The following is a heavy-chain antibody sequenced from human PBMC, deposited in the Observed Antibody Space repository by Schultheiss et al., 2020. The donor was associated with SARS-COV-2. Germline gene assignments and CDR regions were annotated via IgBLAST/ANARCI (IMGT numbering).Heavy chain of an antibody. D-gene: IGHD2-15*01. V-gene: IGHV3-23*01. CDR1: GFTFDDYA. J-gene: IGHJ5*01. CDR3: AKETGVMVVARNWFDS. Sequence: GGSLRLSCAASGFTFDDYAMHWVRQAPGKGLEWVSYISSSGSTIYYADSVKGRFTISRDNSKNTLYLEMSSLRPEDTAVYFCAKETGVMVVARNWFDSWGQGTLVTVSS. CDR2: ISSSGSTI.